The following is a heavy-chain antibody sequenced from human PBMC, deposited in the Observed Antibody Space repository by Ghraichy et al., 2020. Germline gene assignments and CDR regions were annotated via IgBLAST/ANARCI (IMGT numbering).Heavy chain of an antibody. CDR3: ARGRGYCSSTSCYLPYYYGMDV. D-gene: IGHD2-2*01. J-gene: IGHJ6*02. Sequence: ASVKVSCKASGYTFTGYYMHWVRQAPGQGLEWMGWINPNSGGTNYAQKFQGRVTMTRDTSISTAYMELSRLRSDDTAVYYCARGRGYCSSTSCYLPYYYGMDVWGQGTKVTISS. V-gene: IGHV1-2*02. CDR1: GYTFTGYY. CDR2: INPNSGGT.